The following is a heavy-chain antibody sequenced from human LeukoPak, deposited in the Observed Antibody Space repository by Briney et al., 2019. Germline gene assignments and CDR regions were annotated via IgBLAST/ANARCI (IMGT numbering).Heavy chain of an antibody. CDR1: GVSIISSHW. CDR3: ATYFYGDYASYYFDR. D-gene: IGHD4-17*01. J-gene: IGHJ4*02. CDR2: IYHSGTT. Sequence: SGTLSLTCAFSGVSIISSHWWSWARQSPGKGQEWIGEIYHSGTTNYNPSLKSRVTMSVDKSKKQFSLNLSSVTAADTAVYYCATYFYGDYASYYFDRWGQGTLVTVSS. V-gene: IGHV4-4*02.